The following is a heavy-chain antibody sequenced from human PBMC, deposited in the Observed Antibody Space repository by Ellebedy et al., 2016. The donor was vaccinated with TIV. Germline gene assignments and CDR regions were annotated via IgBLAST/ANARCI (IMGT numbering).Heavy chain of an antibody. J-gene: IGHJ4*02. Sequence: ASVKVSCKASGYTFTAYHIHWVRQAPGQGLEWMGWIYPYSGGTNYAPKFQGRVTMTRDMSINTGYMELSGLKSDDTAVYYCAALPYTSASSAYWGQGTLVTVSS. V-gene: IGHV1-2*02. CDR1: GYTFTAYH. CDR3: AALPYTSASSAY. CDR2: IYPYSGGT. D-gene: IGHD6-25*01.